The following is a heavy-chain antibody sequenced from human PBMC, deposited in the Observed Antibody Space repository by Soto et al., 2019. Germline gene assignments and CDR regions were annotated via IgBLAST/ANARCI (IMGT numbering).Heavy chain of an antibody. Sequence: QVQLVESGGGVVQPGTSLRLSCSASGFTLSGVDMHWVRQAPGKGLEWVAVMSYDGRNQYYADSVKGLFPVSRDSSKNTLYLQMNSLRTEDAAVYYCAEGVWYTSSSRSDCWGQGTLVTVSS. J-gene: IGHJ4*02. CDR3: AEGVWYTSSSRSDC. CDR2: MSYDGRNQ. CDR1: GFTLSGVD. D-gene: IGHD6-6*01. V-gene: IGHV3-30*18.